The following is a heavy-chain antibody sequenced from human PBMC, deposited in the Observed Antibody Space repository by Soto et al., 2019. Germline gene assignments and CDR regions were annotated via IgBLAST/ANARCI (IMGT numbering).Heavy chain of an antibody. CDR3: ARGISTQVPLTYYYYGMDV. J-gene: IGHJ6*02. CDR2: IDPSDSYT. Sequence: GESLKISCKGSGYSFTSYWISWVRQMPGKGREWMGRIDPSDSYTNYSPSFQGHVTISADKSISTAYLQWSSLKASDTAMYYCARGISTQVPLTYYYYGMDVWGQGTTVTVSS. V-gene: IGHV5-10-1*01. D-gene: IGHD1-20*01. CDR1: GYSFTSYW.